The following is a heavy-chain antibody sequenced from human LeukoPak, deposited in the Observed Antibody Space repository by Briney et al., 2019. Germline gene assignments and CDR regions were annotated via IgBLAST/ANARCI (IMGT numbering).Heavy chain of an antibody. D-gene: IGHD3-22*01. CDR1: GFTFSNYA. CDR3: AKDHDYDSSGPY. J-gene: IGHJ4*02. V-gene: IGHV3-23*01. CDR2: ISGSGGRT. Sequence: GGSLRLSCAASGFTFSNYAMNWVRQAPGKGLEWVSAISGSGGRTYYADSVKGRFTISRDNSRNTLYLQMNSLRTEDTAAYYCAKDHDYDSSGPYWGQGTLVTVSS.